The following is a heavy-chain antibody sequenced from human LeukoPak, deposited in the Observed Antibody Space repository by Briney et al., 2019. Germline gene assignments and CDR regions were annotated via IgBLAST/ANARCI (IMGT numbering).Heavy chain of an antibody. CDR1: GGSIRSYY. J-gene: IGHJ4*02. D-gene: IGHD2-15*01. V-gene: IGHV4-59*08. CDR3: ARLGYCSGGSCYSDQGFDY. CDR2: IYYSGST. Sequence: SETLSLTCTVSGGSIRSYYWSWIRQPPGKGLEWIGYIYYSGSTNYNPSLKSRVTISVDTSKNQFSLKLSSVTAADTAVYYCARLGYCSGGSCYSDQGFDYWGQGTLVTVSS.